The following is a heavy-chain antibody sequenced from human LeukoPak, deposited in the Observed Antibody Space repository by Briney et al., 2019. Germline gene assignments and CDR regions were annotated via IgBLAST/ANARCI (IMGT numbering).Heavy chain of an antibody. CDR3: ASEYCSGGNCYFDY. V-gene: IGHV5-51*01. CDR1: EXSFATYC. Sequence: KSGESLKISSKGSEXSFATYCIGWVRQMPGQGLEWMGIIFPGDSDTRYSPSFQGQVTISADKSISTAYLQWSSLKASDTAIYYCASEYCSGGNCYFDYWGQGTLVTVSS. D-gene: IGHD2-15*01. J-gene: IGHJ4*02. CDR2: IFPGDSDT.